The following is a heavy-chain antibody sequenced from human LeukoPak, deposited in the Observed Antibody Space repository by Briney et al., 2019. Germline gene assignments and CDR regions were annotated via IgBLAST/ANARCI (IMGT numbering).Heavy chain of an antibody. V-gene: IGHV1-8*01. J-gene: IGHJ5*02. Sequence: VASVKVSCKASGYTFTSYDINWVRQATGQGLEWMGWMNPNSGNTGYAQKFQGRVTMTRNTSISTAYMELSSLRSEDTAVYYCARGRKLRYFDWLSGGHQNWFGPWGQGTLVTVSS. CDR3: ARGRKLRYFDWLSGGHQNWFGP. D-gene: IGHD3-9*01. CDR1: GYTFTSYD. CDR2: MNPNSGNT.